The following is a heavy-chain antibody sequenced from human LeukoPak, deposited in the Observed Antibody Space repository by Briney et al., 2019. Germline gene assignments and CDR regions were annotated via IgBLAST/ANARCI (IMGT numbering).Heavy chain of an antibody. J-gene: IGHJ4*02. V-gene: IGHV3-30*04. CDR1: RFTFSSYT. CDR3: LTPLITMIVVVITHTDY. CDR2: ISNDGNNK. Sequence: GGSLRLSCAASRFTFSSYTMHWVRQAPGKGLEWVAVISNDGNNKYYADSVKGRFTISRDNSKNTLYLQMNSLRAEDTAVYYCLTPLITMIVVVITHTDYWGQGTLVTVSS. D-gene: IGHD3-22*01.